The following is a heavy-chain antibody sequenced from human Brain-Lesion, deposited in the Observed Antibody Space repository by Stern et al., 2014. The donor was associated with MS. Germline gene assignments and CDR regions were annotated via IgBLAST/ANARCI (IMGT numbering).Heavy chain of an antibody. Sequence: VQLVESGGGLVQPGGSQRLSCAASGFSFSRYWMTWVRQAPGRGPEWVANIKQDGSGKYYVDSVKGRFTISRDNAKNSLYLQMHSLRDEDTAVYYCARDCGVGNCAGARGYSYYYGLDVWGQGTTVTVSS. CDR1: GFSFSRYW. V-gene: IGHV3-7*01. CDR3: ARDCGVGNCAGARGYSYYYGLDV. D-gene: IGHD2-8*02. CDR2: IKQDGSGK. J-gene: IGHJ6*02.